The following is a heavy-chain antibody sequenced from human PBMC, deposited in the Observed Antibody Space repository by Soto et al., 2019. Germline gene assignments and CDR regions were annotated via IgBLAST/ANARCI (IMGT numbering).Heavy chain of an antibody. D-gene: IGHD5-12*01. V-gene: IGHV5-10-1*01. CDR2: IDPSDSQT. Sequence: GESLKISCKGSGYSFAGYWITWVRQKPGKGLEWMGRIDPSDSQTYYSPSFRGHVTISVTKSITTVFLQWSSLRASDTAMYYCARQIYDSDQGPNFQYYFDSWGQGTPVTVPQ. CDR3: ARQIYDSDQGPNFQYYFDS. J-gene: IGHJ4*02. CDR1: GYSFAGYW.